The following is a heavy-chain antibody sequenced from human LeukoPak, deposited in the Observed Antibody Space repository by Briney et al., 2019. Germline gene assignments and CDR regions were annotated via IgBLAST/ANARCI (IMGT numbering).Heavy chain of an antibody. CDR3: ARDAATYYYDSSFP. CDR1: GYTFTGFY. Sequence: SVTVSCKASGYTFTGFYMHWVRPAPGQGLAWMGRIIPILGIANYAQKFQGRVTITADKSTSTAYMELSSLRSEDTAVYYCARDAATYYYDSSFPWGQGTLVTVSS. CDR2: IIPILGIA. D-gene: IGHD3-22*01. V-gene: IGHV1-69*04. J-gene: IGHJ5*02.